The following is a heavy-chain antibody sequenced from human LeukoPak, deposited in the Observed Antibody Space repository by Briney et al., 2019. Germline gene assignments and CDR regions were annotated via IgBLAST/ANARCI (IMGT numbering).Heavy chain of an antibody. Sequence: SETLYLTCTVSGASISSYYWSWIRQPPGKGLEWIGYIYYTGSTSYNPSLKSRVTISVDTSKNQFSLKLSSVTAADTAVYYCARGTYSPDYWGQGTLVTVSS. J-gene: IGHJ4*02. V-gene: IGHV4-59*01. CDR3: ARGTYSPDY. CDR2: IYYTGST. D-gene: IGHD4-11*01. CDR1: GASISSYY.